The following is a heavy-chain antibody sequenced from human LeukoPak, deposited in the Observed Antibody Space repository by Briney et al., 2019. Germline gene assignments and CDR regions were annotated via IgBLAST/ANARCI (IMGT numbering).Heavy chain of an antibody. CDR1: GGSISSSSYY. CDR3: ARDLPRTSAFDY. Sequence: PSETLSLTCTVSGGSISSSSYYWGWIRQPPGKGLEWIGNIYYSGSTYYNPSLKSRVTISVDTSKKQFSLRLSSVTAADTAVYYCARDLPRTSAFDYWGQGTLVTVSS. CDR2: IYYSGST. J-gene: IGHJ4*02. V-gene: IGHV4-39*07.